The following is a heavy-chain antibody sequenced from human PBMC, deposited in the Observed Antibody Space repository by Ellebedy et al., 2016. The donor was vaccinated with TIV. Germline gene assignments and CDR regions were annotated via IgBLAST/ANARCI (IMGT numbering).Heavy chain of an antibody. CDR1: GFTFSSYA. V-gene: IGHV3-23*01. CDR3: AKYRGRGGDTAMVS. J-gene: IGHJ1*01. Sequence: GESLKISXAASGFTFSSYAMSWVRQAPGKGLEWVSAISGSGGSTYYADSVKGRFTISRDNSKNTLYLQMNSLRAEDTAVYYCAKYRGRGGDTAMVSWGQGTLVTVSS. D-gene: IGHD5-18*01. CDR2: ISGSGGST.